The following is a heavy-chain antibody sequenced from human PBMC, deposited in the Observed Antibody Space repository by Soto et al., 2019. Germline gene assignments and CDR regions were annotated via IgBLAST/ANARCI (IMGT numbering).Heavy chain of an antibody. CDR3: TRHEEVRRAVFYGMDV. J-gene: IGHJ6*02. CDR2: IRGKNNNYAT. CDR1: GFTFSVSD. Sequence: ERQLVQSGGGVVQPGGSLKLSCAAFGFTFSVSDMHWVRQASGKGLEWVGRIRGKNNNYATTYAASMTSRFIISRDDSDNTAFLHMSIVKTEATAIYYCTRHEEVRRAVFYGMDVWGPATTVTFSS. D-gene: IGHD6-19*01. V-gene: IGHV3-73*02.